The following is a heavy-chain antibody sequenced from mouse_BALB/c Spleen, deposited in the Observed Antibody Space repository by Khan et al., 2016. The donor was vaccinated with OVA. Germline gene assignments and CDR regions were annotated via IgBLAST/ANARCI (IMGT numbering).Heavy chain of an antibody. Sequence: VQLQESGPELVRPGVSVKISCKGSGYTFTDYAMYWVKQSHAKSLAWIGLISTYSGNTNYNQKFKGKATMTVDKSSSTAYMELARLTSEDSAIYYGARPAYDGYYDYWGQGTTLTVSS. D-gene: IGHD2-3*01. V-gene: IGHV1S137*01. J-gene: IGHJ2*01. CDR2: ISTYSGNT. CDR1: GYTFTDYA. CDR3: ARPAYDGYYDY.